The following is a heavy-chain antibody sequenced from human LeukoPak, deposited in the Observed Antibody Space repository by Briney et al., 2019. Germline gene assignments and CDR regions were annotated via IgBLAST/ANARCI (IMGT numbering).Heavy chain of an antibody. D-gene: IGHD6-19*01. J-gene: IGHJ4*02. V-gene: IGHV4-4*07. CDR3: ARVDSSVWYFDY. Sequence: PSETLSLTCTVSGGSISNYYWSWIRQPAGKGLEWIGRIYTSGSTKYNPSLKSRVTMSVDTSKNQFSLKLTSVTAADTAVYYCARVDSSVWYFDYWGQGTLVTVPS. CDR2: IYTSGST. CDR1: GGSISNYY.